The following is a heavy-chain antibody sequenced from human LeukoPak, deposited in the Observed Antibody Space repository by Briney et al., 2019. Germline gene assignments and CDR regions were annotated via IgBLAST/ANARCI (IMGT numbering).Heavy chain of an antibody. J-gene: IGHJ3*02. CDR2: IYYSGST. CDR1: GGSISSYY. Sequence: ASETLSLTCTVSGGSISSYYWSWIRQLPGKGLEWIGYIYYSGSTNYNPSLKSRVTISVDTSKNRFSLKLSSVTAADTAVYYCASGDSSGWYRYAFDIWGQGTMVTVSS. D-gene: IGHD6-19*01. V-gene: IGHV4-59*01. CDR3: ASGDSSGWYRYAFDI.